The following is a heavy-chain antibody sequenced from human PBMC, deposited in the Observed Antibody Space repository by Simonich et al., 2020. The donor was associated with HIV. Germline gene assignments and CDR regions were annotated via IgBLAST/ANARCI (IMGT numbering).Heavy chain of an antibody. CDR2: IKHSGIT. CDR1: GGSFSGYY. D-gene: IGHD3-3*01. CDR3: ARRDRELILYFDY. J-gene: IGHJ4*02. Sequence: QVQLQQWGAGLLKPSETLSLTCAVYGGSFSGYYWSWIRQPPGKGREWIGEIKHSGITNYKSSLNSRATMSVDKSKNQFSLKLSSVTAADTAIYYCARRDRELILYFDYWGQGNLVTVSS. V-gene: IGHV4-34*01.